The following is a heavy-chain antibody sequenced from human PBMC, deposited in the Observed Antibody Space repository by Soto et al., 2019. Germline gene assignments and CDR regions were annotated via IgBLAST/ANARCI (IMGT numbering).Heavy chain of an antibody. V-gene: IGHV3-9*01. CDR3: AKDMDRYDFWTGSSFDC. Sequence: EVQLVESGGDMVQPGRSLRLSCVASGFTFDDYAMWWVRQAPGKGLEWVSGISWNGNDIAYADSVKGRFTISRDDAKNSLYLQMKSLRAEDTALYFCAKDMDRYDFWTGSSFDCWCQGALVTVSS. CDR2: ISWNGNDI. J-gene: IGHJ4*02. CDR1: GFTFDDYA. D-gene: IGHD3-3*01.